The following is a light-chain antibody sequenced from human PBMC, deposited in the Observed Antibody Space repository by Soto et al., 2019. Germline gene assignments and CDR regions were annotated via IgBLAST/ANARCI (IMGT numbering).Light chain of an antibody. CDR1: SSDVGSYNL. CDR3: SSHAGRNNYVL. CDR2: EGS. V-gene: IGLV2-14*02. Sequence: QSALTQPASVSGSPGQSITISCTGTSSDVGSYNLVSWYQQHPGKAPKLMIYEGSKRPSGVSNRFSGSRSGNTASLTVSGLQAEDEAAYYCSSHAGRNNYVLFGGGTKLTVL. J-gene: IGLJ2*01.